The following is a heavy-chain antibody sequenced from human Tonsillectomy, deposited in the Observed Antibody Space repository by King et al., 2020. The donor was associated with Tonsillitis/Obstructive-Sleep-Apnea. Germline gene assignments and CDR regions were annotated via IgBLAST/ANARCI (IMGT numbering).Heavy chain of an antibody. D-gene: IGHD1-1*01. CDR3: ARDLRTGTTNDAFDI. CDR1: GFTFSNYI. V-gene: IGHV3-30*01. J-gene: IGHJ3*02. Sequence: VQLVESGGGVVQPGGSRRLSCAASGFTFSNYIMHWVRQAPGKGLEWVAVIISDGNNKYYADSVKGRFTIFRDNSKNTLYLQINSLRAEDTAVYYCARDLRTGTTNDAFDIWGQGTMVAVSS. CDR2: IISDGNNK.